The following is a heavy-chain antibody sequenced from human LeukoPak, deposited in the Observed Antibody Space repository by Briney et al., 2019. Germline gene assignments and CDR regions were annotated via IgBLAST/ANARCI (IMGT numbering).Heavy chain of an antibody. J-gene: IGHJ3*02. CDR2: INAGNGNT. D-gene: IGHD3-10*01. V-gene: IGHV1-3*01. Sequence: ASVKVSCKASGYTFTSYAMHWVRQAPGQRLEWMGWINAGNGNTKYSQKFQGRVTITRVTSASTAYMELSSLRSEDTAVYYCARRFYYGSGSYYPDAFDIWGQGTMVTVSS. CDR1: GYTFTSYA. CDR3: ARRFYYGSGSYYPDAFDI.